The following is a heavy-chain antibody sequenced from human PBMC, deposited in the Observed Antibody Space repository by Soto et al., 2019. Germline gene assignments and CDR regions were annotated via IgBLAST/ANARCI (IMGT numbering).Heavy chain of an antibody. CDR3: ARLEGLATVSYYFDF. CDR2: IYYRGNT. J-gene: IGHJ4*02. D-gene: IGHD3-9*01. Sequence: QLQLQESGPGLVKPSETLSLTGSVSGDSINSDKYYWRWIRQPPAKGLEWIGSIYYRGNTYYNPSLQTRVTISLDKSKSQFSLKLNSVTAADSAVYFCARLEGLATVSYYFDFWGQGALVTVSS. CDR1: GDSINSDKYY. V-gene: IGHV4-39*01.